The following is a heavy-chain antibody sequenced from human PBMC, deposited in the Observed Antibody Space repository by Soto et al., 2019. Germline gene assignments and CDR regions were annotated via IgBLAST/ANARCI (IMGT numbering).Heavy chain of an antibody. J-gene: IGHJ6*03. CDR1: GYTFTSYG. Sequence: QVQLVQSGAEVKKPGASVKVSCKASGYTFTSYGISWVRQAPGQGPEWMGWISAYNGNTNSAQKLQGRVTMTTDTSTSTAYMELRSLRSDDTAVYYCARCRSDRSSSGPYYYYYYMDVRGKGTTVTVSS. V-gene: IGHV1-18*01. D-gene: IGHD6-6*01. CDR3: ARCRSDRSSSGPYYYYYYMDV. CDR2: ISAYNGNT.